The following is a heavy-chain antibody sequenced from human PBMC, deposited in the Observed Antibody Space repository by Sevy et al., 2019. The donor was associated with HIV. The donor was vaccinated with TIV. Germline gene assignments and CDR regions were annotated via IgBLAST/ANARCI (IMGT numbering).Heavy chain of an antibody. CDR3: ARDPGDYSNYYYYYMDV. V-gene: IGHV3-30-3*01. J-gene: IGHJ6*03. Sequence: GESLKISCAASGFTFSSYAMHWVRQAPGKVLEWVAVISYDGSNKYYADSVKGRFTISRDNSKNTLYLQMNSLRAEDTAVYYCARDPGDYSNYYYYYMDVWGKGTTVTVSS. CDR1: GFTFSSYA. CDR2: ISYDGSNK. D-gene: IGHD4-17*01.